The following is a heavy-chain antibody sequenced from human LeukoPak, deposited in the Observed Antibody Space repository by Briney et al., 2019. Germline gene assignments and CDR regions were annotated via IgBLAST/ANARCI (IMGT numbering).Heavy chain of an antibody. CDR1: GYTFTSYG. Sequence: ASVKVSCKASGYTFTSYGISWVRQAPGQGLEWMGWISAYNGNTNYAQKLQGRVTMTTDTSTSTAYMELRSLRSDDTAVYYCARDNSFIAVAECDYWGQGTLATVSS. D-gene: IGHD6-19*01. V-gene: IGHV1-18*01. J-gene: IGHJ4*02. CDR3: ARDNSFIAVAECDY. CDR2: ISAYNGNT.